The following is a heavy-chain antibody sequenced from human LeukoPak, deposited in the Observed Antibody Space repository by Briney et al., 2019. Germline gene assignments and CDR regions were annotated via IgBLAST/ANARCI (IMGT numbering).Heavy chain of an antibody. J-gene: IGHJ6*03. CDR3: ASSTYYYDSSGYYYGGYYYYMDV. V-gene: IGHV4-59*01. Sequence: SETLSLTCTVSGGSISSYYWSWIRQPPGKGLEWIGYIYYSGSTNYNPSLKSRVTISVDTSKNQFSLKLSSVTAADTAVYYCASSTYYYDSSGYYYGGYYYYMDVWGKGTTVTVSS. D-gene: IGHD3-22*01. CDR2: IYYSGST. CDR1: GGSISSYY.